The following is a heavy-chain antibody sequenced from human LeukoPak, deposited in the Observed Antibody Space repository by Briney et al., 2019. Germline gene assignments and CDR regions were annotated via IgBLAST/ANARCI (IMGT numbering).Heavy chain of an antibody. V-gene: IGHV4-39*01. D-gene: IGHD2-15*01. CDR2: IYYSGST. Sequence: PSETLSLTCTVSSGSISSSSYYWGWIRQPPGKGLEWIGSIYYSGSTYYNPSLKSRVTISVDTSKNQFSLKLSSVTAADTAVYYCARGLGYCSGGSCYRGFGYWGQGTLVTVSS. CDR3: ARGLGYCSGGSCYRGFGY. CDR1: SGSISSSSYY. J-gene: IGHJ4*02.